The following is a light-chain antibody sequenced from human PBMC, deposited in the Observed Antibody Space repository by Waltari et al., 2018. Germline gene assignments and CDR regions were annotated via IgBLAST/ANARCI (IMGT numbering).Light chain of an antibody. V-gene: IGKV1-27*01. CDR3: QKYNDVPQP. CDR2: AAP. Sequence: DIQMTQSPSSLSASVGDRVTITCRASQDINNHLAWYQRKPGKLPQLLIYAAPTLHSGVPPRFSGSRSGTEFTLTISSLQPEDFATYYCQKYNDVPQPFGGGTKVEIK. J-gene: IGKJ4*01. CDR1: QDINNH.